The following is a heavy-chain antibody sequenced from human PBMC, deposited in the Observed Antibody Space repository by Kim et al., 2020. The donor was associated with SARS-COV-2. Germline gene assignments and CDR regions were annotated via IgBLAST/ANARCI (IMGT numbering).Heavy chain of an antibody. Sequence: TYSAEPVKGRFSIARDTSKNALYLQMNSRRAEETAVYYCARSEQWLGVDYWGQGTLVTFSS. J-gene: IGHJ4*02. CDR3: ARSEQWLGVDY. V-gene: IGHV3-23*01. D-gene: IGHD6-19*01. CDR2: T.